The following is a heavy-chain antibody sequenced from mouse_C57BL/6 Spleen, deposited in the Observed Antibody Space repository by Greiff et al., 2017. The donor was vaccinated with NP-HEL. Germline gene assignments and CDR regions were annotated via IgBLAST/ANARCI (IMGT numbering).Heavy chain of an antibody. CDR1: GYAFSSSW. CDR2: IYPGDGDT. J-gene: IGHJ2*01. Sequence: QVQLKESGPELVKPGASVKISCKASGYAFSSSWMNWVKQRPGKGLEWIGRIYPGDGDTNYNGKFKGKATLTADKSSSTAYMQLSSLTSEDSAVYFCARSEGSRYFDYWGQGTTLTVSS. D-gene: IGHD1-1*01. CDR3: ARSEGSRYFDY. V-gene: IGHV1-82*01.